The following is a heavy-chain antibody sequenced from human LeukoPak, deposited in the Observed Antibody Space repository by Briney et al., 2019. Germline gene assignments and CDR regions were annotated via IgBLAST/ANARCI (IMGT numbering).Heavy chain of an antibody. V-gene: IGHV3-33*01. D-gene: IGHD5-18*01. CDR3: ARVSGYSYGQDDY. CDR2: IWYDGSNK. J-gene: IGHJ4*02. CDR1: GFTFSSYG. Sequence: GGSLRLSCAASGFTFSSYGMHWVRQAPGKGLEWVAVIWYDGSNKYYADSVKGRSTISRDNSKNTLYLQMNSLRAEDTAVYYCARVSGYSYGQDDYWGQGTLVTVSS.